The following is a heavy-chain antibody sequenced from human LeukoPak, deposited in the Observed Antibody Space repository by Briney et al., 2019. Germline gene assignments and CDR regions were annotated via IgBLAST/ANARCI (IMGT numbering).Heavy chain of an antibody. CDR2: IYTSGST. V-gene: IGHV4-4*07. CDR3: ARAMHSGFVSLYGMDV. CDR1: GGSISSYY. J-gene: IGHJ6*02. Sequence: KPSETLSLTCTVSGGSISSYYWSWIRQPAGKGLEWIGRIYTSGSTNYNPSLKSRVTMSVDTSKNQFSLKLSSVTAADTAVYYCARAMHSGFVSLYGMDVWGQGTTVTVSS. D-gene: IGHD5-12*01.